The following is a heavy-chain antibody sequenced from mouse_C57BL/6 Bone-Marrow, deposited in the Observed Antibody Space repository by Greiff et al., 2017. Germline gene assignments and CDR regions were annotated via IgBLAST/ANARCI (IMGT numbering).Heavy chain of an antibody. CDR3: ASKHDY. CDR1: GYTFTSYW. V-gene: IGHV1-55*01. J-gene: IGHJ2*01. CDR2: IYPGSGST. Sequence: VQLQQPGAELVKPGASVKMSCKASGYTFTSYWITWVKQRPGQGLEWIGDIYPGSGSTNYNEKFKSKATLTLDTSSSTAYMQLSSLTSEDSSVYYCASKHDYWGQGTTLTVSS.